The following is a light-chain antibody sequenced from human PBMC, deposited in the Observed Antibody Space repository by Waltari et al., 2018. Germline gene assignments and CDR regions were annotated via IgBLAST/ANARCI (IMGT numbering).Light chain of an antibody. CDR3: SSYTTSNTRI. CDR1: SSDVGGSNY. J-gene: IGLJ2*01. CDR2: DVS. V-gene: IGLV2-14*01. Sequence: QSALTQPASVSGSPGQSITISCTGTSSDVGGSNYVSWYQQHPGKAPKVMISDVSKRPSGGSERLSGSKSGNTVSLTRSGLQAEDEADYYGSSYTTSNTRIFGGGTKLTVL.